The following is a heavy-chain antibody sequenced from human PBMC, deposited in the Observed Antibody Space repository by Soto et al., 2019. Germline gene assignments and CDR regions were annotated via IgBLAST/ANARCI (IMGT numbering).Heavy chain of an antibody. CDR3: ASGYSSSWYSWFDP. Sequence: GSLRLSCAASGFTFSSYEMNWVRQAPGKGLEWVSYISSSGSTIYYADSVKGRFTISRDNAKNSLYLQMNSLRAEDTAVYYCASGYSSSWYSWFDPWGQGTLVPVSS. CDR1: GFTFSSYE. CDR2: ISSSGSTI. J-gene: IGHJ5*02. D-gene: IGHD6-13*01. V-gene: IGHV3-48*03.